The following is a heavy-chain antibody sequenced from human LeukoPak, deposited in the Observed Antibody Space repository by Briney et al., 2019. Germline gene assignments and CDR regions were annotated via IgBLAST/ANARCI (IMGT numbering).Heavy chain of an antibody. D-gene: IGHD3-22*01. Sequence: SETLSLTCGVSGASVSSIGYSWSWIRQPPGRGLEWIGYIYQSGSASYNPSLQSRVTISIDKSKNQFSLNLSSVTAADTAVYYCARNSYYDNSGEGAFDIWGQGTMVTVSS. V-gene: IGHV4-30-2*01. J-gene: IGHJ3*02. CDR3: ARNSYYDNSGEGAFDI. CDR2: IYQSGSA. CDR1: GASVSSIGYS.